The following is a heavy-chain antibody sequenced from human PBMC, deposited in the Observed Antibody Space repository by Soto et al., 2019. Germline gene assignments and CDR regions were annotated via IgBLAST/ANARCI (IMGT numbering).Heavy chain of an antibody. D-gene: IGHD5-18*01. CDR3: AGPGYSSQDY. Sequence: GESLKISCAASGFTFSSFALSWVRQAPGKGLEWVSAISGSGDGTDYADSVKGRFTISRDNSKNTLYLQMNSLRAEDTAVYYCAGPGYSSQDYLGRGALVTFSA. CDR2: ISGSGDGT. J-gene: IGHJ4*02. CDR1: GFTFSSFA. V-gene: IGHV3-23*01.